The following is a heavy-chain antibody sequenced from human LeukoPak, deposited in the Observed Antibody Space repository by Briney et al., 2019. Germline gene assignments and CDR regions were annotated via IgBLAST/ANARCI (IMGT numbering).Heavy chain of an antibody. CDR2: IWYDGSNK. V-gene: IGHV3-33*01. CDR3: ARGRRLGPFDI. D-gene: IGHD1-1*01. Sequence: PGGSLRLSCAASRFTFSSYGMHWVRQAPGKGLEWVAVIWYDGSNKYYADSVKGRFTISRDNSKNTLYLQMNSLRAEDTAVYYCARGRRLGPFDIWGQGAMVTVSS. CDR1: RFTFSSYG. J-gene: IGHJ3*02.